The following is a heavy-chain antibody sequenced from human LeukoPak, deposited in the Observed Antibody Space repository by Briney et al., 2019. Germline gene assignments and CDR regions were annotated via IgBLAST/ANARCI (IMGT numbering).Heavy chain of an antibody. CDR1: GGTFSSYA. D-gene: IGHD6-25*01. Sequence: SVKVSCKASGGTFSSYAISWGRQAPGQGLEWMGRIIPIFGIANYAQKFQGRVTIAADKSTSTAYMELSSLRSKDTAVYYCARDEGIAAAGVFDYWGQGTLVTVSP. V-gene: IGHV1-69*04. J-gene: IGHJ4*02. CDR2: IIPIFGIA. CDR3: ARDEGIAAAGVFDY.